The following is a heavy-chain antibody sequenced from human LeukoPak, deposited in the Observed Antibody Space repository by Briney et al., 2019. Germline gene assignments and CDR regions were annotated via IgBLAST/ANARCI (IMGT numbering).Heavy chain of an antibody. CDR2: IYYSGST. D-gene: IGHD2-2*02. J-gene: IGHJ5*02. V-gene: IGHV4-59*01. CDR3: ARGVPYCSSTSCYNSWFDP. CDR1: GGSISSYY. Sequence: SETLSLTCTVSGGSISSYYWSWIRQPPGKGLEWIGYIYYSGSTNYNPSLKSRVTISVDTSKNQFSLKPSSVTAADTAVYYCARGVPYCSSTSCYNSWFDPWGQGTLVTVSS.